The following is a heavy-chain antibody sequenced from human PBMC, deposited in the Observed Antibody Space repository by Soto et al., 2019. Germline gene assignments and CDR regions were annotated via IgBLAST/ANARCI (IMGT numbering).Heavy chain of an antibody. D-gene: IGHD4-17*01. V-gene: IGHV1-69*08. Sequence: QVQLVQSGAEVKKPGSSVKVSCKASGGTFSNYTITWVRQAPGQGLEWMGRIIPILDIANYAKKFQGRVTITADKSTSTAYMERSSLRSEDTAVYYCARDVGLGPVTVSTHVDYWGQGTLVIVSS. J-gene: IGHJ4*02. CDR2: IIPILDIA. CDR1: GGTFSNYT. CDR3: ARDVGLGPVTVSTHVDY.